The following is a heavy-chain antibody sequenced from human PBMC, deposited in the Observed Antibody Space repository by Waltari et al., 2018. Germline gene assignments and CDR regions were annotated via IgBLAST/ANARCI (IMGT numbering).Heavy chain of an antibody. J-gene: IGHJ3*02. CDR2: IYYSGST. CDR3: ASPIVVVVAARDDAFDI. Sequence: QLQLQESGPGLVKPSETLSLTCTVSGGSIRSISYYLGWIRQPPGKGLEWIGSIYYSGSTYYNPSLKSRVTISVDTSKNQFSLKLSSVTAADTAVYYCASPIVVVVAARDDAFDIWGQGTMVTVSS. D-gene: IGHD2-15*01. V-gene: IGHV4-39*01. CDR1: GGSIRSISYY.